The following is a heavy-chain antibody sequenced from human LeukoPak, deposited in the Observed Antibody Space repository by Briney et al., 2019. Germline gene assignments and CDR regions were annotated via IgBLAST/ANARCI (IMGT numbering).Heavy chain of an antibody. CDR3: AREGEYDYVWGSYRKDYYYYGMDV. J-gene: IGHJ6*04. CDR1: GFTFSSYA. CDR2: ISGSGGST. Sequence: GASLRLSCAASGFTFSSYAMSWVRQAPGKGLEWVSAISGSGGSTYYADSVKGRFTISRDNAKNTLYLQMNSLRAEDTAVYYCAREGEYDYVWGSYRKDYYYYGMDVWGKGTTVTVSS. V-gene: IGHV3-23*01. D-gene: IGHD3-16*02.